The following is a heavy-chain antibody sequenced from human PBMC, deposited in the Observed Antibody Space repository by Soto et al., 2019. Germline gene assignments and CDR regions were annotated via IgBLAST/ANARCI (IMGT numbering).Heavy chain of an antibody. J-gene: IGHJ4*02. Sequence: EVQLVESGGGWVQPGGSLRLSCAASGFTVTNNYMSWVRQAPGKGLEWVSVIYTGGTTYYADSVEGRFTMSRDNSKKTLYVQMNSLRAEDTAVYYCAGGYSFDYWGQGTLVTVSS. CDR3: AGGYSFDY. V-gene: IGHV3-66*01. D-gene: IGHD5-12*01. CDR2: IYTGGTT. CDR1: GFTVTNNY.